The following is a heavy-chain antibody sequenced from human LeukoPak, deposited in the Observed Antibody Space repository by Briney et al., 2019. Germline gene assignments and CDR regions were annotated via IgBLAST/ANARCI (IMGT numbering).Heavy chain of an antibody. CDR1: GFTVRSNY. CDR2: LNSGGST. CDR3: AREAVTYGSGAAPVVY. D-gene: IGHD3-10*01. J-gene: IGHJ4*02. V-gene: IGHV3-66*01. Sequence: GGSLRLSCAASGFTVRSNYMSWVRAAPGKGLEWGSLLNSGGSTYNADSAKGRFTISRDKSKKTPYRQMNSPRGEDTAVYYCAREAVTYGSGAAPVVYWGQGTLVTVSS.